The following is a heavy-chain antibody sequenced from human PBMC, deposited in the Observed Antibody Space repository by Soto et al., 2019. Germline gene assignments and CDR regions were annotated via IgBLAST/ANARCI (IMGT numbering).Heavy chain of an antibody. CDR3: ARLVYDTSLNYMYFDF. D-gene: IGHD3-22*01. CDR2: IFHDGTA. Sequence: QVQLQESGPGLATPSGTLSLTCAVSGVSISTGNWWTWVRQPPQRGLEYIGEIFHDGTANYYPSFESRVAISVDTSTDQFSLKLTSVTAADTAISFCARLVYDTSLNYMYFDFWGQGTLVTVAS. CDR1: GVSISTGNW. J-gene: IGHJ4*02. V-gene: IGHV4-4*02.